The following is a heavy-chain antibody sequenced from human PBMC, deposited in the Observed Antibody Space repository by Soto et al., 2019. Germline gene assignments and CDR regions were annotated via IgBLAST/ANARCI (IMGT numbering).Heavy chain of an antibody. Sequence: PGESLKISCTGSGYSFNTYWIGWVRQLPGKGLEWMGIIYPGDSDTTYSPSFGGHVTISADRSISTVYLQWRSLKASDTAIYFCARRGAWNSVAPHDAVDIWGRGTLVTVSS. CDR2: IYPGDSDT. CDR3: ARRGAWNSVAPHDAVDI. CDR1: GYSFNTYW. J-gene: IGHJ3*02. D-gene: IGHD1-7*01. V-gene: IGHV5-51*01.